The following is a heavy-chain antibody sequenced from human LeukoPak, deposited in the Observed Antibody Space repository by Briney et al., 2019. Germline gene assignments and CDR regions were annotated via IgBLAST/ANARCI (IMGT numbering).Heavy chain of an antibody. J-gene: IGHJ5*02. Sequence: PSETLSLTCTVSGGSISSYYWSWIRQPPGKGLEWIGYIYYSGSTNYNPSLKSRVTISVDTSKNQFSLKLSSVTAADTAVYYCAGTIYDFWSAYPSNWFDPWGQGTLVTVSS. V-gene: IGHV4-59*01. D-gene: IGHD3-3*01. CDR2: IYYSGST. CDR3: AGTIYDFWSAYPSNWFDP. CDR1: GGSISSYY.